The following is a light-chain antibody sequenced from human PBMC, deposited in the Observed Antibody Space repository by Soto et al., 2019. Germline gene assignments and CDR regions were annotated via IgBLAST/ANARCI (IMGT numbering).Light chain of an antibody. CDR2: GAS. V-gene: IGKV3-20*01. J-gene: IGKJ1*01. CDR1: QTIISNH. CDR3: QQYVISPTT. Sequence: EIVLTQSPGTLSLSPGERATLSCRASQTIISNHLAWYQQKPGQPPRLLIYGASRRATGIPDRVSGSGSGTDFTLTIRRLDPEDFAVYYCQQYVISPTTFGQGTKGDIK.